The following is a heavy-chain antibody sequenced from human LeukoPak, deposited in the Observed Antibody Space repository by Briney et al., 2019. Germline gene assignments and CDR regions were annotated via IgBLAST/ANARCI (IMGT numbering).Heavy chain of an antibody. CDR2: ISAYNGNT. J-gene: IGHJ4*02. V-gene: IGHV1-18*04. CDR1: GYTFTGYY. Sequence: VASVKVSCKASGYTFTGYYMHWVRQAPGQGLEWMGWISAYNGNTNYAQKLQGRVTMTTDTSTSTAYMELRSLRSDDTAVYYCAREYYGSGSYSLRFDYWGQGTLVTVSS. CDR3: AREYYGSGSYSLRFDY. D-gene: IGHD3-10*01.